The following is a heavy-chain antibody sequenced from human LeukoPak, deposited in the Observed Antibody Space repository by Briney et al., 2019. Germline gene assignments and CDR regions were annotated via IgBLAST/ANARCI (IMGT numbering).Heavy chain of an antibody. CDR2: IIPIFGAA. J-gene: IGHJ6*03. D-gene: IGHD2-8*01. CDR1: GGTFSSYA. CDR3: ARDTFWGMIGSMDV. Sequence: SVKVSCKASGGTFSSYAISWVRQAPGQGLEWMGGIIPIFGAANYAQKFQGRVTITTDESTSTAYMELSSLRSEDTAVYYCARDTFWGMIGSMDVWGKGTTVTVSS. V-gene: IGHV1-69*05.